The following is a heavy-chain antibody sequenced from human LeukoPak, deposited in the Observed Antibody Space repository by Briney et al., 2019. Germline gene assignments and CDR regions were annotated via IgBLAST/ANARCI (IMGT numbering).Heavy chain of an antibody. V-gene: IGHV3-48*04. CDR3: ARRLSDYYDSSGHDY. CDR1: GFTFSSYW. CDR2: ISSSGSTI. D-gene: IGHD3-22*01. J-gene: IGHJ4*02. Sequence: GGSLRLSCAASGFTFSSYWMSWVRQAPGKGLEWVSYISSSGSTIYYADSVKGRFTISRDNAKNSLYLQMNSLRAEDTAVYYCARRLSDYYDSSGHDYWGQGTLVTVSS.